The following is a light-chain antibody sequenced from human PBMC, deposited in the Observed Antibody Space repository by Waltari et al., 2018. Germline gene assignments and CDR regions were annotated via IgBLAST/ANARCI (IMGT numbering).Light chain of an antibody. V-gene: IGLV2-14*01. CDR2: DVT. Sequence: QSALTQPASVSGSPGQSITISCAGPSRGVGAYNFVSWYQQQPDKAPTRMIYDVTYRPSGVSNRFSGSKSGNTASLTISGLQAEDEADYYCNSYTSRGTHVFGTGTKVTVL. CDR3: NSYTSRGTHV. J-gene: IGLJ1*01. CDR1: SRGVGAYNF.